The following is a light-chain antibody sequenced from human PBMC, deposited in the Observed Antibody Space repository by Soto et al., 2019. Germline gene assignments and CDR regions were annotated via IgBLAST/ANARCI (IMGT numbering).Light chain of an antibody. V-gene: IGLV1-40*01. CDR2: GNS. J-gene: IGLJ2*01. Sequence: QPVLTQPPSVSGAPGQRVTISCIGSSSNIGAGYDVHWYQQLPGTAPKLLIYGNSNRPSGVPDRFSGSKSGTSASLAITGLQAEDEADYYCQSYDSSLSGNVVFGGGTKLTVL. CDR1: SSNIGAGYD. CDR3: QSYDSSLSGNVV.